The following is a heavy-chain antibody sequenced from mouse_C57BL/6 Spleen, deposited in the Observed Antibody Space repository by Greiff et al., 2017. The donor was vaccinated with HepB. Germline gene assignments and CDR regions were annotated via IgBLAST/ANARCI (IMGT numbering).Heavy chain of an antibody. J-gene: IGHJ1*03. D-gene: IGHD2-3*01. Sequence: VQLQQSGAELARPGASVKLSCKASGYTFTSYGISWVKQRTGQGLEWIGEIYPRSGNTYYNEKFKGKATLTADKSSSTAYMELRSLTSEDSAVYFCARYDGYYRYFDVWGTGTTVTVSS. CDR2: IYPRSGNT. CDR3: ARYDGYYRYFDV. CDR1: GYTFTSYG. V-gene: IGHV1-81*01.